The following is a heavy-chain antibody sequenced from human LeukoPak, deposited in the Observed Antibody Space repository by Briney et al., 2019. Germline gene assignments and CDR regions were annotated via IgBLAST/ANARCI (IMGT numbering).Heavy chain of an antibody. CDR2: ISSSGST. CDR3: ARTTEGGYTYGYFYYYYMDV. D-gene: IGHD5-18*01. V-gene: IGHV4-61*02. CDR1: GDSISGGDYY. J-gene: IGHJ6*03. Sequence: PSETLSLTCTVSGDSISGGDYYWSWIRQPAGKGLEWIGRISSSGSTNYNPSLKSRVTISVDTSKNQFSLKLTSVTAADTAVYYCARTTEGGYTYGYFYYYYMDVWGKGTTVTISS.